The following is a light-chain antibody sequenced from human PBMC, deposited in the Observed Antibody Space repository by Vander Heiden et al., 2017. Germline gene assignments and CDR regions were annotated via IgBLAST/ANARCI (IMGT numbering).Light chain of an antibody. J-gene: IGKJ4*01. Sequence: DIQMTQSPSSLSASVGDRVTITCRASQGISNYLAWYQQKPGKVPKLLIYDASTVQAGVPSRFSGSGSGTHFTLTISSLQPEDVATYYWQRYKSAPLTFGGGTKVEIK. CDR3: QRYKSAPLT. CDR1: QGISNY. CDR2: DAS. V-gene: IGKV1-27*01.